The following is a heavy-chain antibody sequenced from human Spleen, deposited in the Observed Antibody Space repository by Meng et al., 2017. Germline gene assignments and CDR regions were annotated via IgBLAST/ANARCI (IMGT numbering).Heavy chain of an antibody. D-gene: IGHD6-13*01. CDR1: GCTFSSYT. Sequence: SVKVSCKASGCTFSSYTINWVRQAPGQGLEWMGRIFPIVGIANYAQRFQGRVTITADKSTSTAYMELSSLRSEDTAVYYCATTGRPAAVEGMDVWGRGTTVTVSS. CDR2: IFPIVGIA. V-gene: IGHV1-69*02. J-gene: IGHJ6*02. CDR3: ATTGRPAAVEGMDV.